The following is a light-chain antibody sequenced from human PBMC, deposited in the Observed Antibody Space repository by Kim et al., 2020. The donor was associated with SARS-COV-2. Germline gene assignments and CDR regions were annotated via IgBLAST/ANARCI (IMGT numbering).Light chain of an antibody. V-gene: IGLV3-25*03. J-gene: IGLJ3*02. CDR1: ALPKQY. Sequence: SYELTQPPSVSVSPGQTARITCSGEALPKQYAYWYQQKPGQAPVLVIYKDTERPSGIPERFSGSSSETTVTLTISGVQAEDEADYHCQSADSSGTWVFGGGTQLTVL. CDR3: QSADSSGTWV. CDR2: KDT.